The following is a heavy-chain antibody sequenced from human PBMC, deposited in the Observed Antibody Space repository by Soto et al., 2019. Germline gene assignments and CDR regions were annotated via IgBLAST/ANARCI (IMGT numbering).Heavy chain of an antibody. Sequence: QVQLVQSGAEMKKPGASVKVSCKASGYTFTSYGVCWVRQAPGQGLEWMGWISAYNGHTNYAQKLQGRVTMTTETSTSTAYMELRRLRSDDPAVYYCASDRGSYALDYWGQGALVTVSS. CDR1: GYTFTSYG. D-gene: IGHD1-26*01. V-gene: IGHV1-18*01. J-gene: IGHJ4*02. CDR3: ASDRGSYALDY. CDR2: ISAYNGHT.